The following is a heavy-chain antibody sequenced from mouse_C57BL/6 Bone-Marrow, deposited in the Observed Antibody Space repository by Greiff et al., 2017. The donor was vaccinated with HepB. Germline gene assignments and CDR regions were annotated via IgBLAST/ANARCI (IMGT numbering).Heavy chain of an antibody. V-gene: IGHV5-4*03. D-gene: IGHD2-4*01. J-gene: IGHJ2*01. CDR1: GFTFSSYA. Sequence: EVKLVESGGGLVKPGGSLKLSCAASGFTFSSYAMSWVRQTPEKRLEWVATISDGGSYTYYPANVKGRFTISRDNAKNNLYLQMSHLKSEDTAMYYCARVIYYDYDGDYFDYWGQGTTLTVSS. CDR2: ISDGGSYT. CDR3: ARVIYYDYDGDYFDY.